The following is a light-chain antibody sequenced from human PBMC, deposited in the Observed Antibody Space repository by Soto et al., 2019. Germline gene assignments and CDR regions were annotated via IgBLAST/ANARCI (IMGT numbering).Light chain of an antibody. CDR3: QQSYTSPWT. Sequence: DIQMTQSPSSLSASVGGRVTITCRASQSIASYLTWYQQKPGKDPKILIYAASNLQSGVPSRFSGSGSGTDFTLTIRSLQPEDFATYYCQQSYTSPWTFGQGTKVEIK. V-gene: IGKV1-39*01. J-gene: IGKJ1*01. CDR2: AAS. CDR1: QSIASY.